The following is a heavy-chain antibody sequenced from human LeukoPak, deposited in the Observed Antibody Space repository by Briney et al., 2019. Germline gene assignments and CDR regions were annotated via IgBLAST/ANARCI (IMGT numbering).Heavy chain of an antibody. CDR2: TYYRSKWYN. CDR1: RDSVSSNSVA. J-gene: IGHJ6*02. CDR3: ARIEYNALLYHYGMDV. V-gene: IGHV6-1*01. Sequence: SQTLSLTCAISRDSVSSNSVARNWIRQSPSRGLEWLGRTYYRSKWYNDYAVFVKSRISINPDTSKNQFSLQLNSVTPEDTAVYYCARIEYNALLYHYGMDVWGQGTTVTVSS. D-gene: IGHD1-14*01.